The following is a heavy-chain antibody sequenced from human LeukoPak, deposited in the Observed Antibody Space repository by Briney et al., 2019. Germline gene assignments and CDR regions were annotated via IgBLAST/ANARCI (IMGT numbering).Heavy chain of an antibody. CDR2: INSDETIS. CDR1: GFTFSSYW. Sequence: GGSLRLSCAASGFTFSSYWMHWVRHVPNQGLMWVSRINSDETISEYVDSVNGRFTISRDNAKNSLYLQMNSLRAEDTAVYYCARDDRYGSGAGWFDPWGQGTLVTVSS. D-gene: IGHD3-10*01. CDR3: ARDDRYGSGAGWFDP. V-gene: IGHV3-74*01. J-gene: IGHJ5*02.